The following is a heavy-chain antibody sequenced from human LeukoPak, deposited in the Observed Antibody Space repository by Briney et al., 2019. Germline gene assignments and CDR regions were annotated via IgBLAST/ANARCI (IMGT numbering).Heavy chain of an antibody. CDR1: GASISNYY. D-gene: IGHD5-12*01. Sequence: SETLSLTCTVSGASISNYYWSWIRQPPGKGLEWIGYMYYSGSTNYNPSLKSRVTISIDSSKSQFSLKLSSVPAADTAVYFCARDRGYSGSFGYWGQGTLVTVSP. J-gene: IGHJ4*02. V-gene: IGHV4-59*01. CDR3: ARDRGYSGSFGY. CDR2: MYYSGST.